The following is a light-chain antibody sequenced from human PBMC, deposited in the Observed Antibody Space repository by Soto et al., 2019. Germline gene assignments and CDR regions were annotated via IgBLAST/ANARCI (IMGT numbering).Light chain of an antibody. V-gene: IGLV2-14*01. J-gene: IGLJ2*01. CDR2: DVS. CDR1: SSDVGGYNY. Sequence: QAVVTQPASVSGSPGQSITISCTGTSSDVGGYNYVSWYQQHPGKAPKLMIYDVSNRPSGVSNRFSGSKSGNTASLTISGLQAEDEADYYCSSYTSSSPSVVFGGGTKLTVL. CDR3: SSYTSSSPSVV.